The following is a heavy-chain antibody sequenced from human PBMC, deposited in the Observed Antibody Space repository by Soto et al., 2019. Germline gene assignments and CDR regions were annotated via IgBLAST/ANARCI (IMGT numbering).Heavy chain of an antibody. Sequence: QITLKESGPTLVKPTQTLTLTCTFSGFSLSTSGVGVGWIRQPPGKALEWLALIYWDDDKRYSPSLKSRLTITKHTSXXPXVXXQTHMDPMDTATYSCAHTPYYYDRSGYSREGYFQHWGQGTLVTVSS. CDR2: IYWDDDK. CDR1: GFSLSTSGVG. J-gene: IGHJ1*01. D-gene: IGHD3-22*01. V-gene: IGHV2-5*02. CDR3: AHTPYYYDRSGYSREGYFQH.